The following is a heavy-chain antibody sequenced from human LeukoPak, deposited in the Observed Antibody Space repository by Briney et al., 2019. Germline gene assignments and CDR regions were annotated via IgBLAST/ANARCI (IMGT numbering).Heavy chain of an antibody. J-gene: IGHJ2*01. Sequence: GGSLRLSCAASGFTFSDYYMSWIRQAPGKGLEWVSYISSSGSTIYYADSVKGRFTISRDNPKNSLYLQMNSLRAEDTAVYYCARDLTVSTAMYWYFDRWGRGTLVTVSA. V-gene: IGHV3-11*01. CDR3: ARDLTVSTAMYWYFDR. CDR1: GFTFSDYY. CDR2: ISSSGSTI. D-gene: IGHD4-17*01.